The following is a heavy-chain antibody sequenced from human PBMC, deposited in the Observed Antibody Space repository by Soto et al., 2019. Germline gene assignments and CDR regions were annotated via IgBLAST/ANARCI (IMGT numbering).Heavy chain of an antibody. V-gene: IGHV3-21*06. Sequence: PGGSLRLSCASSGFSFLSYYMNWVRQAPGRGLEWVSSISPSSSFLSYADSLKGRFTISRDNAKSSVHLQMNSLRAEDTAVYYCARVGTDYGSGSPYYSDSWGQGILVTVSS. CDR2: ISPSSSFL. CDR1: GFSFLSYY. D-gene: IGHD3-10*01. CDR3: ARVGTDYGSGSPYYSDS. J-gene: IGHJ4*02.